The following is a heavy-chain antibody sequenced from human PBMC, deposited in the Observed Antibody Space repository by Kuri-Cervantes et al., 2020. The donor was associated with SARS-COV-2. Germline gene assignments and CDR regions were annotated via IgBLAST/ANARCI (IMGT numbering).Heavy chain of an antibody. CDR3: ARVAGDPYYFDY. V-gene: IGHV3-7*01. Sequence: GGALGLSCSASGFTFSSYWMSWVRQAPGKGLEWVANIKQDGSEKYYVDSVKGRFTISRDNAKNSLYLQMNSLRAEDTAVYYCARVAGDPYYFDYWGQGTLVTVSS. J-gene: IGHJ4*02. D-gene: IGHD7-27*01. CDR2: IKQDGSEK. CDR1: GFTFSSYW.